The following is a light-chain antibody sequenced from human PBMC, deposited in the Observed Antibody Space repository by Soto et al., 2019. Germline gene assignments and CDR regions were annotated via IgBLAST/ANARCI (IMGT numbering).Light chain of an antibody. J-gene: IGKJ4*01. CDR2: QAS. V-gene: IGKV1-5*03. CDR3: LQYHSYPLT. CDR1: QSLSGW. Sequence: DIQMTQSPSTLSASVGDSVTITCRASQSLSGWLTWYQQKPGKAPKLLIYQASSLKSGVPSRFSGSGSGTEFTLTISSLQPDDFVTYYCLQYHSYPLTFGGGTKVEIK.